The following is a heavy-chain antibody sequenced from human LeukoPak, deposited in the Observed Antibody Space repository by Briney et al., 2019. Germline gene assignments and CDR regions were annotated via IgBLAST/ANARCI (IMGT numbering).Heavy chain of an antibody. CDR2: IFYIGST. J-gene: IGHJ4*02. CDR3: ARGPDTVTTATLDN. D-gene: IGHD4-17*01. CDR1: GGSISSSTYY. V-gene: IGHV4-39*07. Sequence: SETLSLTCTVSGGSISSSTYYWGGVRQPPGKGLDGIGSIFYIGSTQYTQYNPSLKSRVTISADTSKNQFSLKLRSVTAADTAVYYCARGPDTVTTATLDNWGQGTLVTVSS.